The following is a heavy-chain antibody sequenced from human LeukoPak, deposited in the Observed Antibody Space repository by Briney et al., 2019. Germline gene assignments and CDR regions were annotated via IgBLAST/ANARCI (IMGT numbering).Heavy chain of an antibody. CDR2: TYYRSKWYN. J-gene: IGHJ6*02. CDR1: GDSVSSNSAA. V-gene: IGHV6-1*01. D-gene: IGHD2-2*01. Sequence: SQTLSLTCAISGDSVSSNSAAWNWIRQSPSRGLEWLGRTYYRSKWYNGYAVSVKNRITINPDTSKNQFSLQLNSVTPEDTAVYYCARAAASVSRWPVTYYGMDVWGQGTTVTVSS. CDR3: ARAAASVSRWPVTYYGMDV.